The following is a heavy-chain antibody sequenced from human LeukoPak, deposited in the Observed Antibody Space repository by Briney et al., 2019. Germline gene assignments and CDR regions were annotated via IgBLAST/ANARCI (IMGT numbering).Heavy chain of an antibody. CDR2: ISWDGGST. V-gene: IGHV3-43D*03. CDR1: GFIFGDYA. CDR3: AKGVVGPTPYFDY. D-gene: IGHD1-26*01. Sequence: GGSLRLSCAGPGFIFGDYALHLVRQAPGEGLEWVSLISWDGGSTYYADSVKGRFTISRDNSKNSLYLQMNSLRAEDTALYYCAKGVVGPTPYFDYWGQGTLVTVSS. J-gene: IGHJ4*02.